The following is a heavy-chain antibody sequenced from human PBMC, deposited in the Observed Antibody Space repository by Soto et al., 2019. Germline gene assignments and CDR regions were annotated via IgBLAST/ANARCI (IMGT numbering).Heavy chain of an antibody. J-gene: IGHJ4*02. D-gene: IGHD2-15*01. CDR3: ATGRVDTAYFDY. Sequence: PGGSLRLSCAASGFAFSSHSMYWVRQAPGKGLEWVSYISSSGISIHYADSVKGRFTISRDNARNSLSLQMNSLGDDDTAVYYCATGRVDTAYFDYWGQGTLVTVSS. CDR2: ISSSGISI. V-gene: IGHV3-48*02. CDR1: GFAFSSHS.